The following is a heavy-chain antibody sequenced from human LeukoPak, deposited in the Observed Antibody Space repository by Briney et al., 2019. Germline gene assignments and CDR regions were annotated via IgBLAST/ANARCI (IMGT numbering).Heavy chain of an antibody. Sequence: KPSETLSLTCTVSGGSINSYYWSWIRQPPGKGLECIGYIHYTGSTNYNPSLKSRVTISVDTSKNQFSLKLSSVTAAETAIYYCARGGYYGSGNDFRFDPWGQGTLVTVSS. CDR1: GGSINSYY. V-gene: IGHV4-59*01. J-gene: IGHJ5*02. CDR3: ARGGYYGSGNDFRFDP. D-gene: IGHD3-10*01. CDR2: IHYTGST.